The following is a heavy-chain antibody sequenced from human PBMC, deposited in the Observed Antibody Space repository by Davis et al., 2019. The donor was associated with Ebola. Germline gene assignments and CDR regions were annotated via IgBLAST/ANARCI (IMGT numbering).Heavy chain of an antibody. D-gene: IGHD3-22*01. CDR1: GYTFTSYD. CDR3: ARDVRPYYYDSSGSNWFDP. J-gene: IGHJ5*02. Sequence: AASVKVSCKASGYTFTSYDINWVRQATGQGLEWMGWMNPNSGNTGYAQKFQGRVTMTTDTSTSTAYMELRSLRSDDTAVYYCARDVRPYYYDSSGSNWFDPWGQGTLVTVSS. CDR2: MNPNSGNT. V-gene: IGHV1-8*01.